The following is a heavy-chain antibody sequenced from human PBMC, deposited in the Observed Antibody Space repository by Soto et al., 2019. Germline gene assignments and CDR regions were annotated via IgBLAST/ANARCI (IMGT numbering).Heavy chain of an antibody. CDR1: GYTFTDYY. V-gene: IGHV5-51*01. CDR3: ARSLDIAETAPKFDY. Sequence: PGESLKISCKGSGYTFTDYYIAWVRQMPGKGLEYMGVIYPGDSDPRYSPSFQGQVTISVDKSISTAYLHWSSLKAADTAVYYCARSLDIAETAPKFDYWGQGSLVTVSS. J-gene: IGHJ4*02. CDR2: IYPGDSDP. D-gene: IGHD6-13*01.